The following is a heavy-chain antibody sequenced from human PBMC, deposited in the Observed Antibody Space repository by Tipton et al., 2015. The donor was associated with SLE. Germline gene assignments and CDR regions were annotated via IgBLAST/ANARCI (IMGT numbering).Heavy chain of an antibody. V-gene: IGHV4-38-2*02. Sequence: TLSLTCTVSGYSIFDGYYWGWIRQPPGKGPEWIGTIYHSGDTYYNPSLKSRVTISVDKSKNQFSLKLSSVTVADTAVYYCAKDYNHDNADYNWGQGTLVIVSS. D-gene: IGHD4-17*01. J-gene: IGHJ4*02. CDR1: GYSIFDGYY. CDR2: IYHSGDT. CDR3: AKDYNHDNADYN.